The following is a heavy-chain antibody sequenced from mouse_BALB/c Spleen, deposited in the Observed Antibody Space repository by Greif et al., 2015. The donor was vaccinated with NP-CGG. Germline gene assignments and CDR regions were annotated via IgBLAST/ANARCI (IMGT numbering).Heavy chain of an antibody. CDR3: ARHSLNYYGSSSYYAMDY. J-gene: IGHJ4*01. Sequence: EVQLQESGGVLVQPGGSLKLSCAASGFTFSSYTMSWVRQTPEKRLEWVAYISNGGGSTYYPDTVKGRFTISRDNAKNTLYLQMSSLKSEDTAMYYCARHSLNYYGSSSYYAMDYWGQGTSVTVSS. D-gene: IGHD1-1*01. V-gene: IGHV5-12-2*01. CDR2: ISNGGGST. CDR1: GFTFSSYT.